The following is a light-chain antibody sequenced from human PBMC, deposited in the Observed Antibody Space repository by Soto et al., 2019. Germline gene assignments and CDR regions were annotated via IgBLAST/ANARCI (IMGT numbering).Light chain of an antibody. V-gene: IGKV3-20*01. J-gene: IGKJ2*01. CDR1: QSVSIRY. CDR3: QLYGTTTRYT. CDR2: GLS. Sequence: ETVLTQSPGTLSLSPGERATLSCRASQSVSIRYFAWYQQKPGQATSLLIYGLSSMATGIQDRFSGSGSGTDFTITISRLEPEDFAVYYCQLYGTTTRYTFLQGTKLEIK.